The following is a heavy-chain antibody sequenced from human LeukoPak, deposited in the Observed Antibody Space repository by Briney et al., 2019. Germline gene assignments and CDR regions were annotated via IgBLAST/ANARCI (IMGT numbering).Heavy chain of an antibody. J-gene: IGHJ4*02. CDR1: GGSFSGYY. Sequence: SETLSLTCAVYGGSFSGYYWSWLRQPPGKGLEWVGEINHSGSTNYNPSLKSRVTISVDTSKNQFSLKLSSVTAADTAVYYCAREAVAGTDYWGQGTLVTVSS. V-gene: IGHV4-34*01. D-gene: IGHD6-19*01. CDR2: INHSGST. CDR3: AREAVAGTDY.